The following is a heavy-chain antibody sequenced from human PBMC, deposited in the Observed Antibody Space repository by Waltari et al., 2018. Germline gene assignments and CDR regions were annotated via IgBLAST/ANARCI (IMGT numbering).Heavy chain of an antibody. J-gene: IGHJ5*02. CDR3: AKDAFGNTYLDH. CDR1: GFSVVDFG. CDR2: AFFDGIKT. Sequence: QVQLVESGGGVVQPGMSVRLSCAASGFSVVDFGMPWVRQAPDKGLEWVALAFFDGIKTDYADSVRGRFTISRDDSKNTLYLDINNLRVDDTGIYYCAKDAFGNTYLDHWGQGTVVTVSS. D-gene: IGHD3-10*01. V-gene: IGHV3-30*18.